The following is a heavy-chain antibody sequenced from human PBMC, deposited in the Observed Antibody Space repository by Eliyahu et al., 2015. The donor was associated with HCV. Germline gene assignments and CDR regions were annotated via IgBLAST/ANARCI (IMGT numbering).Heavy chain of an antibody. CDR2: IYSGGST. Sequence: FTVSSNYMSWVRQAPGKGLEWVSVIYSGGSTYYADSVKGRFTISRDNSKNTLYLQMNSLRAEDTAVYYCARVMTTVTGFDYWGQGTLVTVSS. CDR3: ARVMTTVTGFDY. D-gene: IGHD4-17*01. J-gene: IGHJ4*02. V-gene: IGHV3-53*01. CDR1: FTVSSNY.